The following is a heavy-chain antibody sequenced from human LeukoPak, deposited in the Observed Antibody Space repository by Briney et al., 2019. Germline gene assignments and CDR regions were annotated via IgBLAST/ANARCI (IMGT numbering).Heavy chain of an antibody. CDR3: AVRNTSSWSPFDF. V-gene: IGHV1-18*01. J-gene: IGHJ4*02. D-gene: IGHD6-13*01. CDR2: ISAYNGDT. Sequence: GASVKVSCKASGYTCTNYGISWVRQATGQGLGWMGWISAYNGDTIYAQKLQGRVTMTTDTSTSTAYMELRSLRSDDTAMYYCAVRNTSSWSPFDFWGQGTLVTVSS. CDR1: GYTCTNYG.